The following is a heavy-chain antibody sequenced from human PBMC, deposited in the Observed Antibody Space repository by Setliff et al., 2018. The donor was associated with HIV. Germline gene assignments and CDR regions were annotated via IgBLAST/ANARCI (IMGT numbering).Heavy chain of an antibody. V-gene: IGHV4-39*07. D-gene: IGHD5-12*01. CDR2: FHHSGSA. J-gene: IGHJ4*02. CDR3: ARRSGFALDY. CDR1: GHSINSRDHY. Sequence: SETLSLTCSVSGHSINSRDHYWTWIRQPPGKGLEWIGSFHHSGSASYNPSLKSRVTISVDTSKNQFSLKLSSVTAADTAVYYCARRSGFALDYWGQGTLVTVSS.